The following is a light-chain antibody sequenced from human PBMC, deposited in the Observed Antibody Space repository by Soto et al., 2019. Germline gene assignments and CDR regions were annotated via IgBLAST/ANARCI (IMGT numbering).Light chain of an antibody. CDR2: EVS. Sequence: QPALTQPASVSGSPGQSITISCTGTSSDVGGYNYVSWYQLHPGKAPKLMVYEVSNRPSGVSNRFSGSKSGNTASLTISGLQAEEEADYYCFSYTSSTAYVFETGTKVTVL. CDR1: SSDVGGYNY. J-gene: IGLJ1*01. V-gene: IGLV2-14*01. CDR3: FSYTSSTAYV.